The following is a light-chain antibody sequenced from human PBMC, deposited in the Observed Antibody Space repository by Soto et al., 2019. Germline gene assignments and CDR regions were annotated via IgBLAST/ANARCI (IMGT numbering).Light chain of an antibody. CDR1: RYISTY. J-gene: IGKJ1*01. Sequence: DIQMTQSPSTLSAPLLHSVTITGRASRYISTYLNWYQQKPGQAPNLLIYAAYSLQSGVPQRFSGSGSGTDFTLTISSLQPEDFGIYYCQKSSSTPSWPLGHGTQVDLK. CDR3: QKSSSTPSWP. CDR2: AAY. V-gene: IGKV1-39*01.